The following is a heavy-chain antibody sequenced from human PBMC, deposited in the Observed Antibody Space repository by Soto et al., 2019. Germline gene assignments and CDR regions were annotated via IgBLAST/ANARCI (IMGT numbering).Heavy chain of an antibody. D-gene: IGHD2-15*01. CDR1: GYTFSDYA. J-gene: IGHJ2*01. CDR3: VRCYCSVGSCYACWHFDL. CDR2: ISASTRNT. V-gene: IGHV1-18*01. Sequence: VQLVQSGGEVKKPGASVKVSCQASGYTFSDYAISWVRQAPGQGLEWMGWISASTRNTDQAQNFQGRVIMTLDTSTNTAYMELRSLRSDDTAVYYCVRCYCSVGSCYACWHFDLWGRSTLVTVSS.